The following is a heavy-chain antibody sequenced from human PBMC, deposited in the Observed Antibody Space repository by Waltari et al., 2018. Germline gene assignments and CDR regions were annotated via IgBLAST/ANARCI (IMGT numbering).Heavy chain of an antibody. Sequence: EVQLLESGGGLVQPGGSLRFSCAASGFTVCSDAMTWVRQAPGKGLEWVSSISGPALTKFYADSVKGRFSVSRDNSKNTLYLQINGLRADDTAVYYCAKAGGIAAAEFQFDFWGRGTLVTVSA. D-gene: IGHD6-13*01. J-gene: IGHJ4*02. CDR2: ISGPALTK. CDR3: AKAGGIAAAEFQFDF. V-gene: IGHV3-23*01. CDR1: GFTVCSDA.